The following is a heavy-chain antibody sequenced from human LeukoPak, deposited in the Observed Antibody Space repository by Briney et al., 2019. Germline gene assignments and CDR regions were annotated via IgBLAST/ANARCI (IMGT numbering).Heavy chain of an antibody. V-gene: IGHV3-7*04. CDR2: INQAGSVQ. CDR3: ARAVRGGADTY. CDR1: GFSFSAYY. D-gene: IGHD3-10*02. J-gene: IGHJ4*02. Sequence: PGGPLRLSCAASGFSFSAYYMNWVRQAPGKGPEWLANINQAGSVQNYVDSVRGRFTISRDNAKNSLFLQMSSLRAEDTAVYYCARAVRGGADTYWGQGTLVAVSS.